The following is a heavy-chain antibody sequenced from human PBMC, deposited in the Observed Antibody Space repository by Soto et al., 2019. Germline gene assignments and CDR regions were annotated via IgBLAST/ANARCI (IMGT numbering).Heavy chain of an antibody. J-gene: IGHJ5*02. CDR3: AREDYDFWSGSNWFDP. CDR2: IKQDGSEK. V-gene: IGHV3-7*01. Sequence: SLRLSCAASGFPFSSYWMSWVRQAPGKGLEWVANIKQDGSEKYYVDSVKGRFTISRDNAKNSLYLQMNSLRAEDTAVYYCAREDYDFWSGSNWFDPWGQGTLVTVSS. CDR1: GFPFSSYW. D-gene: IGHD3-3*01.